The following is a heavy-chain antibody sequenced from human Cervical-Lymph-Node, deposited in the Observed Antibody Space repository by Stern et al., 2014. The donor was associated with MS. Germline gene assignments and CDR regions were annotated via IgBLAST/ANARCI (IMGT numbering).Heavy chain of an antibody. Sequence: QLQLQESGSGLVKPSKTLSLTCAVSGGPISSGGYSWSWIRQPPGKGLEWIGYINHSWSAYYNPPLKSQVTITIDRSKNQFSLKLSSVTASDTAVYYCARSSVTTPNAFDIWGQGTMVTVSS. D-gene: IGHD4-17*01. CDR2: INHSWSA. CDR1: GGPISSGGYS. J-gene: IGHJ3*02. V-gene: IGHV4-30-2*01. CDR3: ARSSVTTPNAFDI.